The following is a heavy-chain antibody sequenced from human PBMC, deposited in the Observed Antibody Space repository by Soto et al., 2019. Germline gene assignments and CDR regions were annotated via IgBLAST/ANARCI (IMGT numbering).Heavy chain of an antibody. V-gene: IGHV3-53*01. D-gene: IGHD6-19*01. CDR3: VQTTGWPGFDF. CDR2: IYGGCTT. Sequence: EVQLVESGGGLIQPGGSLRLSCAASGFAVSSKYMTWVHQAPGKGLEGVSVIYGGCTTYYADSVKGRFTISRDTSKNTLYLQMNSLRAEDTAVYYCVQTTGWPGFDFWGQGTLVTVSS. CDR1: GFAVSSKY. J-gene: IGHJ4*02.